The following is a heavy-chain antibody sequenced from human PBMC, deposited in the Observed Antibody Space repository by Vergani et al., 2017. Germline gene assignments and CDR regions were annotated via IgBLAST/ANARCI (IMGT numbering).Heavy chain of an antibody. CDR2: IYWNDDK. D-gene: IGHD6-13*01. J-gene: IGHJ6*03. V-gene: IGHV2-5*01. Sequence: QITLKESGPTLVKPTQTLTLTCTFSGFSLSTSGVGVGWIRQPPGKALEWLALIYWNDDKRYSPSLKSRLTITKDTSKNHVVLTMTNMDPVDTATYYCAHSSSSSWYYYYYYMDVWGKGTTVTVSS. CDR1: GFSLSTSGVG. CDR3: AHSSSSSWYYYYYYMDV.